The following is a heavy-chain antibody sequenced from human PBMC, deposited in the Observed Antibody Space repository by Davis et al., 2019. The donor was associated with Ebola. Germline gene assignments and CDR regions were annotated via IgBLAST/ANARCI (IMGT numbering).Heavy chain of an antibody. V-gene: IGHV1-18*01. J-gene: IGHJ4*02. CDR2: IGPYNGDT. D-gene: IGHD3-3*01. Sequence: ASVKVSCKASGYTITTYGVIWVRQAPGQGLEWMGWIGPYNGDTKYAQTFQARVTMTTDTSTNTAYLELWNLRSEDTAVYYCARFRWSGYSFDYWGQGTLVTVSS. CDR3: ARFRWSGYSFDY. CDR1: GYTITTYG.